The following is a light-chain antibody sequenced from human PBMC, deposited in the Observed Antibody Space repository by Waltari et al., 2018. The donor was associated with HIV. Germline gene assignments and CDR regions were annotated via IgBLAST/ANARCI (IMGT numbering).Light chain of an antibody. CDR1: QGITNY. J-gene: IGKJ4*01. CDR2: GAS. V-gene: IGKV1-27*01. Sequence: QMTQSPSSLSASVGDRVTITCRPSQGITNYFAWYQQKPGKAPELLIYGASSLEPGVSSRFSGSRSGADFTLTISSLQPEDVATYYCQNYGSEVHLAFGGGTKVEI. CDR3: QNYGSEVHLA.